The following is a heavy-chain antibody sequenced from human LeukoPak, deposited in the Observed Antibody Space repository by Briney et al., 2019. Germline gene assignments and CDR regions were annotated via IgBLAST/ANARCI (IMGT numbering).Heavy chain of an antibody. D-gene: IGHD3-22*01. Sequence: GGSLRLSCAASEFTFSSYAMSWVRQSTGKGLEWVSSTSGDGGATYYSNSVKGRFTISRDNSRNTLYLQMNSLRAEDTAVYYCAKDRPNYYGSNGHYYRRDGDYWGQGTLVTVSS. J-gene: IGHJ4*02. V-gene: IGHV3-23*01. CDR3: AKDRPNYYGSNGHYYRRDGDY. CDR1: EFTFSSYA. CDR2: TSGDGGAT.